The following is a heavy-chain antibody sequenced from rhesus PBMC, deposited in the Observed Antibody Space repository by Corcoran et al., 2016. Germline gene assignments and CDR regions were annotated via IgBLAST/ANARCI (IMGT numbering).Heavy chain of an antibody. D-gene: IGHD6-13*01. J-gene: IGHJ4*01. CDR2: INGNSGST. Sequence: QVQLQESGPGLVKPSETLSLTCAVSGASIGSYWWSLIRQPPGKGLEWIGEINGNSGSTYYNPSLKSRVTISKDASKNQFSLKLSSVTAADTAVYYCARPQAGQVDYWGQGVLVTVSS. V-gene: IGHV4-80*01. CDR3: ARPQAGQVDY. CDR1: GASIGSYW.